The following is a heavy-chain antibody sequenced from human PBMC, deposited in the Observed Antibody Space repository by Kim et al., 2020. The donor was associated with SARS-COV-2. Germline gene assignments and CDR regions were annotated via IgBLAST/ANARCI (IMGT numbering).Heavy chain of an antibody. CDR1: GYSFTSYW. J-gene: IGHJ5*02. CDR3: ARSPLIWEGRAVAGTGWFDP. CDR2: IYPGDSDT. Sequence: GESLKISCKGSGYSFTSYWIGWVRQMPGKGLEWMGIIYPGDSDTRYSPSFQGQVTISADKSISTAYLQWSSLKASDTAMYYCARSPLIWEGRAVAGTGWFDPWGQGTLVTVSS. V-gene: IGHV5-51*01. D-gene: IGHD6-19*01.